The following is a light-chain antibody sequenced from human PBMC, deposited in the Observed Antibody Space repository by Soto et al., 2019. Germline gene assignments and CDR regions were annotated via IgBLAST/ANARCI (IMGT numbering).Light chain of an antibody. V-gene: IGLV2-14*01. Sequence: QSALTQPASVSGSAGQSITISCTGTSSDVGGYEYVSWYQQHPGKAPKLMIYEVTNRPSGVSNRFSGSKSGNTASLTISGLQTEDEADYYCSSYTSINTFVFGTGTKVTVL. J-gene: IGLJ1*01. CDR3: SSYTSINTFV. CDR1: SSDVGGYEY. CDR2: EVT.